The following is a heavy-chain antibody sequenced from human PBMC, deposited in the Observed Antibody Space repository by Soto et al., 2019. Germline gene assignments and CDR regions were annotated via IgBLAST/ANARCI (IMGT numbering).Heavy chain of an antibody. CDR1: GFTFSSYD. V-gene: IGHV3-13*01. CDR2: IGTAGDT. CDR3: ARDGSLTTSNHYGMYF. J-gene: IGHJ6*02. Sequence: GGSLRLSCAASGFTFSSYDMHWVRQATGKGLEWVSAIGTAGDTYYPGSVKGRFTISRENAKNSLYLQMNSLRAEDTAVYYCARDGSLTTSNHYGMYFWAQGTTVTVSS. D-gene: IGHD3-10*01.